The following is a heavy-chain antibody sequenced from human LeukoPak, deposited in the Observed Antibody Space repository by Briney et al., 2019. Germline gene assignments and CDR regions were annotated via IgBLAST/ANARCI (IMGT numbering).Heavy chain of an antibody. CDR2: IWYDGSNK. V-gene: IGHV3-33*01. Sequence: TGGSLRLSCAASGFTFSSYGMHWVRQAPGKGLEWVAVIWYDGSNKYYADSVKGRSTISRDNSKNTLYLQMNSLRAEDTAVYYCARSLYYYDSSSENFDYWGQGTLVTVSS. CDR1: GFTFSSYG. D-gene: IGHD3-22*01. CDR3: ARSLYYYDSSSENFDY. J-gene: IGHJ4*02.